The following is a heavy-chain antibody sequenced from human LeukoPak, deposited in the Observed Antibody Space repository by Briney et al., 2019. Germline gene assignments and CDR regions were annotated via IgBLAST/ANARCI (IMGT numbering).Heavy chain of an antibody. CDR3: AREGLDS. Sequence: ASVKVSCKASGYTFTSYGISWVRQAPGQGLEWMGWISAYNGNTNYAQKLQGRVTITTDTSISTAYMELTSLRVEDTAMYYCAREGLDSWGQGTLVTVSS. J-gene: IGHJ5*01. V-gene: IGHV1-18*01. CDR2: ISAYNGNT. CDR1: GYTFTSYG.